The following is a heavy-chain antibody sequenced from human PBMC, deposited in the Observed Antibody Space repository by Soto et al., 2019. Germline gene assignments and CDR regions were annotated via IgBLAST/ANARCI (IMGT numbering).Heavy chain of an antibody. Sequence: GASLRRSGAACGFNFSSYGMHWVRQDPGKGLEWVAVISYDGSNKYYADSVKGRFTISRDNSKNTLYLQMNSLRAEDTAVYYCAKITHPGGLGGSSGTEHPRLENYYYYYGMDVWGQGTTVTVS. CDR1: GFNFSSYG. CDR3: AKITHPGGLGGSSGTEHPRLENYYYYYGMDV. CDR2: ISYDGSNK. V-gene: IGHV3-30*18. D-gene: IGHD3-10*01. J-gene: IGHJ6*02.